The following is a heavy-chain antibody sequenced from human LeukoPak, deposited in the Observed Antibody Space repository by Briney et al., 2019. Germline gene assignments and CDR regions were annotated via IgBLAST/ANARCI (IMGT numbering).Heavy chain of an antibody. Sequence: ASVTVSCKASGYTFTSYGISWVRQAPGQGLEWMGWISAYNGNTNYAQKLQGRVTMTTDTSTSTAYMELRSLRSDDTAVYYCARGEDIVVVTDQKGFDPWGQGTLVTVSS. CDR3: ARGEDIVVVTDQKGFDP. J-gene: IGHJ5*02. CDR2: ISAYNGNT. V-gene: IGHV1-18*01. CDR1: GYTFTSYG. D-gene: IGHD2-21*02.